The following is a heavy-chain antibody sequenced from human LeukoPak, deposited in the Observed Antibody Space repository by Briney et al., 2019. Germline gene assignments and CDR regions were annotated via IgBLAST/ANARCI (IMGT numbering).Heavy chain of an antibody. CDR1: GGTFSSYA. V-gene: IGHV1-69*04. CDR2: IIPILAVA. Sequence: SVKVSCKASGGTFSSYAISWVRQAPGQGLEWMGRIIPILAVAHYAQKFQARVTITADKSTSTAYMELSSLRSEDTALYYCARSTTVTSAFDFWGQGTLVTVSS. J-gene: IGHJ4*02. D-gene: IGHD4-17*01. CDR3: ARSTTVTSAFDF.